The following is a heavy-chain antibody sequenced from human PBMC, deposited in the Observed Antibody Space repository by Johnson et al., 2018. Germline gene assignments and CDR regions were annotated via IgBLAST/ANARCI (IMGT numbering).Heavy chain of an antibody. Sequence: EVQLVESGGGLVQPGGSLRLSCAASGFTFSSYWMSWVRQAPGKGLEWVANIKQDGSEKYYVDSVKGRFTISRDNSKNSLYLQMNSLRTEDTALYYCAKATGFLGSSPGPYMDVWGKGTTVTVSS. D-gene: IGHD1-26*01. CDR3: AKATGFLGSSPGPYMDV. J-gene: IGHJ6*03. CDR2: IKQDGSEK. CDR1: GFTFSSYW. V-gene: IGHV3-7*03.